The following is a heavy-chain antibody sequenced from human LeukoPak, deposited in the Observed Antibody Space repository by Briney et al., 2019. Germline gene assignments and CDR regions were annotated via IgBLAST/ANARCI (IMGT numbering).Heavy chain of an antibody. CDR3: ARASGSSGYYLSPYYYYGMDV. D-gene: IGHD3-22*01. CDR1: GGSISSGGYS. V-gene: IGHV4-30-2*01. CDR2: IYHSGST. Sequence: SETLSLTCAVSGGSISSGGYSWSWIRQPPGKGLEWIGYIYHSGSTYYNPSLKSRVTISVDRSKNQFSLKLSSVTAADTAVYYCARASGSSGYYLSPYYYYGMDVWGQGTTVTVSS. J-gene: IGHJ6*02.